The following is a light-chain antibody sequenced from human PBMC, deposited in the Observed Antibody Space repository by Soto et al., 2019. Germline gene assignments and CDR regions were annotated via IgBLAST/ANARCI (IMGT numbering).Light chain of an antibody. CDR3: GTWDSTDYV. V-gene: IGLV1-44*01. CDR2: TNN. Sequence: QSVLSQPPSASGTPGQRVTISCSGSGSNIGSNAVNWYQQLPGTAPKLLIYTNNQRPSGIPDRFSGSKSGTSATLGITGLQTGDEADYYCGTWDSTDYVFGTGTKVTVL. CDR1: GSNIGSNA. J-gene: IGLJ1*01.